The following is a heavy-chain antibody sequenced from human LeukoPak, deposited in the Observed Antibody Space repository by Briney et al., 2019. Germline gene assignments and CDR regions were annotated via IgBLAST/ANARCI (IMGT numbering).Heavy chain of an antibody. CDR3: ARGHGSFDS. D-gene: IGHD1-26*01. Sequence: SETLSLTCTVSGGSISSYYWSWIRQPAGKRLEWIGRIYNRGSTNYNPSLKSRVTMSEDTSKNQFSLKLTSVTAADTAVYYCARGHGSFDSWGQGTLVTVSA. CDR1: GGSISSYY. J-gene: IGHJ4*02. CDR2: IYNRGST. V-gene: IGHV4-4*07.